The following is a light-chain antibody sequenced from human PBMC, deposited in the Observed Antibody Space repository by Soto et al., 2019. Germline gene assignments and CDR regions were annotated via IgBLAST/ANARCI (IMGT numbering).Light chain of an antibody. CDR2: AAS. CDR1: QSISTA. Sequence: IQITQSPASLSSYLLDIVSITCRASQSISTALGWYQQKPGKAPKLLIYAASILQSGVPSRFSGSGSGTEFTLTISSLQPEDFATYYCLLDFRYFWAFGQGTKVDIK. V-gene: IGKV1-6*01. J-gene: IGKJ1*01. CDR3: LLDFRYFWA.